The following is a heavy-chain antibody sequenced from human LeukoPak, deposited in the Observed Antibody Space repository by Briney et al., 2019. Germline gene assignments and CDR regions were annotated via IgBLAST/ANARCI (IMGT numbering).Heavy chain of an antibody. CDR3: AKQGQWLVLDY. CDR2: ISANGAGT. CDR1: GFTFSSYA. Sequence: GSLRLSCAASGFTFSSYAMNWVRQAPGKGLEWVSAISANGAGTYYADSVKGRFTLSRDNSKNTLYLQMNSLRAEDTAVYYCAKQGQWLVLDYWGQGTLVTVSS. J-gene: IGHJ4*02. V-gene: IGHV3-23*01. D-gene: IGHD6-19*01.